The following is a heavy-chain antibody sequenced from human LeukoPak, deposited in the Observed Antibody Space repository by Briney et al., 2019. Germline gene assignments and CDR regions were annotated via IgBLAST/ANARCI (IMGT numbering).Heavy chain of an antibody. CDR3: TRSDLTDYFDGRGPTPFDY. CDR1: GGSISSGSYY. CDR2: IYTSGST. J-gene: IGHJ4*02. D-gene: IGHD3-22*01. V-gene: IGHV4-61*02. Sequence: SETLSLTCTVSGGSISSGSYYWSWIRQPAGKGLEWIGRIYTSGSTNYNPSLKSRVTISVDTSKNQFSLKLSSVTAADTAVYYCTRSDLTDYFDGRGPTPFDYWGPGTLVTVSS.